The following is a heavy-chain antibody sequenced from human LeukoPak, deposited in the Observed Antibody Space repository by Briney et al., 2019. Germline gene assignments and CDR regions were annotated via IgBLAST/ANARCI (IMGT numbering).Heavy chain of an antibody. V-gene: IGHV4-4*07. D-gene: IGHD2-2*02. CDR1: GGSISSYY. CDR2: IYTSGST. J-gene: IGHJ5*02. Sequence: PSETLSLTCAVSGGSISSYYLSWVRQPAGKGLEWIGRIYTSGSTNYNPSLKSRVTMSVDTSKTPFSLKLSSVTAADTAVYYCARLVVVPAAIGNWFDPWGQGTLVTVSS. CDR3: ARLVVVPAAIGNWFDP.